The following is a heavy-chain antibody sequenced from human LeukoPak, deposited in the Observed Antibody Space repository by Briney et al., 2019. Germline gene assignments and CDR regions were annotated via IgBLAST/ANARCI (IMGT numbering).Heavy chain of an antibody. V-gene: IGHV3-48*04. CDR2: ISSSSSTI. J-gene: IGHJ4*02. CDR1: GLTFSSYS. Sequence: GGSLRLSCAASGLTFSSYSMNWVRQAPGKGLEWVSYISSSSSTIYYADSVKGRFTISRDNAKNSLYLQMNSLRAEDTAVYYCARDRGHYYDSSGSFDYWGQGTLVTVSS. D-gene: IGHD3-22*01. CDR3: ARDRGHYYDSSGSFDY.